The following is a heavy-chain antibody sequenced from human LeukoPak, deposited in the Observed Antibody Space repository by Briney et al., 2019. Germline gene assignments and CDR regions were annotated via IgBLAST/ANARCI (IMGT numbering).Heavy chain of an antibody. CDR3: AREVGKYYYYYGMDV. CDR2: INHSGST. V-gene: IGHV4-34*01. CDR1: GGSFSGYY. Sequence: PSETLSLTCAVYGGSFSGYYWSWIRQPPGKGLGWIGEINHSGSTNYNPSLKSRVTISVDTSKNQFSLKLSSVTAADTAVYYCAREVGKYYYYYGMDVWGQGTTVTVSS. J-gene: IGHJ6*02. D-gene: IGHD4-23*01.